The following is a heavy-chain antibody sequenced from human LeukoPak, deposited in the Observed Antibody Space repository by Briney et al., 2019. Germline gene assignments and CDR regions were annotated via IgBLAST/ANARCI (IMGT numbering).Heavy chain of an antibody. J-gene: IGHJ3*02. CDR2: IRYDGSNK. Sequence: GGSLRLSCAASGFTFSSYGMHWVRQAPGKGLEWVAFIRYDGSNKYYADSVKGRFTISRDNSKNTLYLQMNSLRAEDTAVYYCAKRGLDHDAFDIWGQGTRVTVSS. CDR3: AKRGLDHDAFDI. D-gene: IGHD3/OR15-3a*01. CDR1: GFTFSSYG. V-gene: IGHV3-30*02.